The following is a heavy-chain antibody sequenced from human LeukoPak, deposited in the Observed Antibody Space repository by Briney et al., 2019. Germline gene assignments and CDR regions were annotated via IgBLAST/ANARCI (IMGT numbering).Heavy chain of an antibody. CDR1: GYTLTGLS. D-gene: IGHD4-17*01. Sequence: ASVKVSCKVSGYTLTGLSMHWVRQAPGKGLEWMGGFDPEDGETIYAQKFQGRVTMTEDTSTDTAYMELSSLRSEDTAVYYCATDYGDYGAPKPLDYWGQGTLVTVSS. J-gene: IGHJ4*02. CDR2: FDPEDGET. CDR3: ATDYGDYGAPKPLDY. V-gene: IGHV1-24*01.